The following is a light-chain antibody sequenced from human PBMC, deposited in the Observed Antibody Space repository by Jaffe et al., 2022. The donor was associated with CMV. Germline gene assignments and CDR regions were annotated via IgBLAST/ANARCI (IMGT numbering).Light chain of an antibody. J-gene: IGLJ3*02. CDR3: QSYDSSLNIWV. CDR1: SSNIGAGFD. Sequence: QSVLTQPPSVSGAPGQRVTISCTGSSSNIGAGFDVHWYQQVPGTAPKLLIFGNTNRPSGVPDRFSGSKSATSASLAITGLQAEDEAHYYCQSYDSSLNIWVFGGGTKLTVL. V-gene: IGLV1-40*01. CDR2: GNT.